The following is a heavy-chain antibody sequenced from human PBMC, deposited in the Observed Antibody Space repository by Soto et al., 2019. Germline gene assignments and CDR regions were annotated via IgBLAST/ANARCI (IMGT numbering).Heavy chain of an antibody. CDR3: ARSEGDFDWSGYYYYGMDV. J-gene: IGHJ6*02. CDR2: INHSGST. Sequence: SETLSLTCAVYGGSFSGYYWSWIRQPPGKGLEWIGEINHSGSTNYNPSHKSRVTISVDTSKNQFSLKLSSVTAADTAVYYCARSEGDFDWSGYYYYGMDVWGQGTTVTVSS. CDR1: GGSFSGYY. D-gene: IGHD3-9*01. V-gene: IGHV4-34*01.